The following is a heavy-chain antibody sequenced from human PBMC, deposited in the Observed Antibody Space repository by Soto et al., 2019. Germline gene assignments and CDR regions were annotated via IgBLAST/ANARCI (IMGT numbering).Heavy chain of an antibody. D-gene: IGHD3-22*01. CDR3: ARDRQYYDSSGYSFDAFDI. Sequence: GGSLRLSCAASGFTFSSYAIHWVRQAPAKGLEWVAVISYDGSNKYYADSVKGRFTISRDNSKNTLYRQRNSLRAEDTAVYYCARDRQYYDSSGYSFDAFDIWGQGTMVTVSS. CDR1: GFTFSSYA. CDR2: ISYDGSNK. J-gene: IGHJ3*02. V-gene: IGHV3-30*04.